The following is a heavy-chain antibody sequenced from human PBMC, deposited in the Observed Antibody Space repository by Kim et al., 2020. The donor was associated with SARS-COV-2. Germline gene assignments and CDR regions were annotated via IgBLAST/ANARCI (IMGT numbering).Heavy chain of an antibody. V-gene: IGHV3-48*02. CDR2: ISSSSSTI. CDR1: GFTFSSYS. D-gene: IGHD2-15*01. Sequence: GGSLRLSCAASGFTFSSYSMNWVRQAPGKGLEWVSYISSSSSTIYYADSVKGRFTISRDNAKNSLYLQMNSLRDEDTAVYYCASDLRGYCSGGSCLGSDYWGQGTLVTVSS. CDR3: ASDLRGYCSGGSCLGSDY. J-gene: IGHJ4*02.